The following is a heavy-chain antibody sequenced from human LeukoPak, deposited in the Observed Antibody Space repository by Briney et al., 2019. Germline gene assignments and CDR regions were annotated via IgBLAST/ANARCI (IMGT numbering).Heavy chain of an antibody. Sequence: SETLSLTCAVSGGSISSSNWWSWVRQPPGKGLEWIGEIYHSGSTNYNPSLKSRVTISVDTSKNQLSLKLSSVTAADTAFYYCAGGAQWLVFAYWGQGSLVTVSS. V-gene: IGHV4-4*02. D-gene: IGHD6-19*01. CDR1: GGSISSSNW. CDR2: IYHSGST. J-gene: IGHJ4*02. CDR3: AGGAQWLVFAY.